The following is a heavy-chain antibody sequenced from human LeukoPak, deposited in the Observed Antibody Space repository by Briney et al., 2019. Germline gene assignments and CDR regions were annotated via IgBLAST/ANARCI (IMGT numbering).Heavy chain of an antibody. Sequence: GGSLRLSCAASGITFSSLWMSWFRQAPSKGLEWVADIKHDGSEEHYVASVKGRFTISRNNAKLYLQMNSLRAEDTAVYYCAGGQGWHFDLWGLGTLITVSS. CDR1: GITFSSLW. CDR3: AGGQGWHFDL. CDR2: IKHDGSEE. J-gene: IGHJ2*01. V-gene: IGHV3-7*01. D-gene: IGHD2-15*01.